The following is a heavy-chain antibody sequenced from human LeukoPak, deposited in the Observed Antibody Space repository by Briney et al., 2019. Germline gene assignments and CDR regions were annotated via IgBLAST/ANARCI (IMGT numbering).Heavy chain of an antibody. V-gene: IGHV1-8*01. CDR3: VRVPQRVPHNWFDP. CDR1: GYTFTSND. Sequence: ASVKVSCKASGYTFTSNDINWVRQATGPGLEWMGWMNPHSGSVGYAQKFQGRVIMTWDTSISTAYMELSSLTPDDTAVYYCVRVPQRVPHNWFDPWGQGTLVTVSS. D-gene: IGHD1-1*01. J-gene: IGHJ5*02. CDR2: MNPHSGSV.